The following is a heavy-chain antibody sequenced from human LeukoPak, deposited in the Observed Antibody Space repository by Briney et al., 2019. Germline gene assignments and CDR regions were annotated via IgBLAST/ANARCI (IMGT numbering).Heavy chain of an antibody. V-gene: IGHV3-49*04. CDR3: ARDSGWLQSRDY. J-gene: IGHJ4*02. CDR1: GFIFCDYA. CDR2: IRSKAYGGTT. Sequence: GGSLRLSCTASGFIFCDYAMSWVRQAPGKGLEWVGFIRSKAYGGTTEYAASVKGRFTISRDDSKSIAYLQMNSLRTEDTAVYYCARDSGWLQSRDYWGQGTLVTVSS. D-gene: IGHD5-24*01.